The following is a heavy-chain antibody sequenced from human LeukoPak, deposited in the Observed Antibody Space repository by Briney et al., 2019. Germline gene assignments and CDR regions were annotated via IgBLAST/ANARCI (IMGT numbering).Heavy chain of an antibody. V-gene: IGHV3-7*01. J-gene: IGHJ4*02. CDR1: GFTFSTYW. Sequence: GGSLRLSCAASGFTFSTYWMSWVRQAPGKGLEWVANLNQDGSEKYYVDSVKGRFTISRDNANNSLYLQMNSLRAEDTAVYYCAREGSSGIIDYWGQGTLVTVSS. CDR3: AREGSSGIIDY. D-gene: IGHD6-19*01. CDR2: LNQDGSEK.